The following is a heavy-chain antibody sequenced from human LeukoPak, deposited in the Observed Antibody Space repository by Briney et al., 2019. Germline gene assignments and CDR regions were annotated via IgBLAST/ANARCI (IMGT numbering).Heavy chain of an antibody. J-gene: IGHJ3*02. CDR3: AKDPTWEQQLVPDAFDI. CDR1: GFTFSSYE. V-gene: IGHV3-48*03. D-gene: IGHD6-13*01. CDR2: ISSSGSTI. Sequence: QAGGSLRLSCAASGFTFSSYEMNWVRQAPGKGLEWVSYISSSGSTIYYADSVKGRFTISRDNSKNTLYLQMNSLRAEDTAVYYCAKDPTWEQQLVPDAFDIWGQGTMVTVSS.